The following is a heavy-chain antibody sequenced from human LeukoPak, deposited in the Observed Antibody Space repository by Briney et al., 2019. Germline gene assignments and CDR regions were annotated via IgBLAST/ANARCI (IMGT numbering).Heavy chain of an antibody. CDR2: IYYSGST. V-gene: IGHV4-31*03. Sequence: SETLSLTCTVSGGSISSGGYYWSWIRQRPGKGLEWIGYIYYSGSTYYNPSLKSRVTISVDTSKNQFSLKLSSVTAADTAVYYCARDSGGSYYYFDYWGQGTLVTVSS. D-gene: IGHD1-26*01. CDR3: ARDSGGSYYYFDY. CDR1: GGSISSGGYY. J-gene: IGHJ4*02.